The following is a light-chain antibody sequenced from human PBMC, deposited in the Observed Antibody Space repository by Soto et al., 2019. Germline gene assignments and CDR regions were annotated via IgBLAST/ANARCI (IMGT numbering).Light chain of an antibody. CDR1: NSDIGGYNY. CDR3: SSYTSRSTLGV. J-gene: IGLJ2*01. CDR2: DVS. V-gene: IGLV2-14*03. Sequence: QSALTQPASVSGSPGQSITISCTGTNSDIGGYNYVSWYQQHPGKAPKLMIYDVSNRPSGVSYRFSGSKSGNTASLTISRLQPEDEADYYCSSYTSRSTLGVFGGGTKLTVL.